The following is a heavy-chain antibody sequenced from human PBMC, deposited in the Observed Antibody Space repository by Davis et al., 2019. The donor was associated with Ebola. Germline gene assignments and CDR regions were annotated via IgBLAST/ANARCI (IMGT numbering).Heavy chain of an antibody. Sequence: GGSLRLSCVVSGFIFKTYTMHWVRQAPGKGLEWVAVIPYDGKDISYAESVRGRFTVSRDNAKNSLSLQMDSLRAEDTAVYYCAGGESGWDASDIWGRGTMVTVSS. V-gene: IGHV3-30*14. CDR1: GFIFKTYT. D-gene: IGHD6-19*01. J-gene: IGHJ3*02. CDR3: AGGESGWDASDI. CDR2: IPYDGKDI.